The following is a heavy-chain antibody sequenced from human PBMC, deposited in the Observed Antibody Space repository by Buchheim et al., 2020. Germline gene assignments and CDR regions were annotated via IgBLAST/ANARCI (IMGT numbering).Heavy chain of an antibody. CDR2: ISYDGSNK. V-gene: IGHV3-30*18. CDR3: ANIVVAVAGTSVENDAFDI. CDR1: GFTFSSYG. Sequence: QVQLVESGGGVVQPGRSLRLSCAASGFTFSSYGMHWVRQAPGKGLEWVAVISYDGSNKYYADSVKGRFTISRDNSKNTLYLQMNSLRAEDTAVYYCANIVVAVAGTSVENDAFDIWGQGT. J-gene: IGHJ3*02. D-gene: IGHD6-19*01.